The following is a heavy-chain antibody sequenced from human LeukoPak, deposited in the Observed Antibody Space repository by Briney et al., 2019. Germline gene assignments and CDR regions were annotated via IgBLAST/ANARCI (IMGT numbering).Heavy chain of an antibody. CDR1: GFTFSTYA. CDR3: GRYYYYGSASFDY. CDR2: ISYDGSNK. J-gene: IGHJ4*02. D-gene: IGHD3-10*01. Sequence: PGGSLTLSCAASGFTFSTYAMHWVRQAPGQGLEWVAVISYDGSNKNYAYYVKGRFTISRDNSKNILHLQMNSLRAEDTAVYYCGRYYYYGSASFDYWGQGSLVTVSS. V-gene: IGHV3-30-3*01.